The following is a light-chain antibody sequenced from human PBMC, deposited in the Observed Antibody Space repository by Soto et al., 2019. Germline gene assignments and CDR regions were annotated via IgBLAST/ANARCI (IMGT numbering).Light chain of an antibody. CDR2: EVS. V-gene: IGLV2-23*02. CDR3: CSYAGSSTPWV. Sequence: QSALTQPASVSGSPGQSITISCTGTSSDVGSYNLVSWYQQHPGKAPKLMIYEVSKRPSGVSNRFSGSKSGNTASLTISGLQAEAEADYYCCSYAGSSTPWVFGGGTQLTVL. CDR1: SSDVGSYNL. J-gene: IGLJ3*02.